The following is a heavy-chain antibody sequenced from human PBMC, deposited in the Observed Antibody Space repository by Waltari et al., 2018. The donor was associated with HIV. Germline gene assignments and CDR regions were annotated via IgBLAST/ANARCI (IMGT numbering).Heavy chain of an antibody. J-gene: IGHJ3*02. CDR2: INGRGGTT. D-gene: IGHD2-2*01. CDR3: ASRYDSDAFDI. V-gene: IGHV3-23*01. Sequence: EVQLLESGGGLVQPGGSLRLSCAASGFTFSSYAMTWVRQAPVKRREGVSAINGRGGTTYHADTGKGRFTISRDNSKNTLYLQMNSLRAEDTAVYYCASRYDSDAFDIWGQGTMVTVSS. CDR1: GFTFSSYA.